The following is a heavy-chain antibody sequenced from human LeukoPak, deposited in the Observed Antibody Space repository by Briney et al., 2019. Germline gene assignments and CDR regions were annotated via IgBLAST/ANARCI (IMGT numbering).Heavy chain of an antibody. D-gene: IGHD3-3*01. CDR2: IKEGGSET. CDR3: ARVRFSKGADAFDI. V-gene: IGHV3-7*04. J-gene: IGHJ3*02. CDR1: GFTFSSYW. Sequence: PGGSLRLSCAASGFTFSSYWMSWVRQAPGKGLEWVASIKEGGSETYYVDSVKGRFTISRDSAKNTLYLQMNSLRAEDTAVYYCARVRFSKGADAFDIWGQGTMVTVSS.